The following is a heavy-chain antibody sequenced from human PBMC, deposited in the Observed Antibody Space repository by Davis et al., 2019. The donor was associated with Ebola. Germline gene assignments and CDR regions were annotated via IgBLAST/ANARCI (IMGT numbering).Heavy chain of an antibody. J-gene: IGHJ5*02. Sequence: SVKVFCKASGGTFSSYAISWVRQAPGQGLEWMGRIIPILGIANYAQKFQGRVTITADKSTSTAYMELSSLRSEDTAVYYCARADIVARSWFDPWGQGTLVTVSS. CDR2: IIPILGIA. V-gene: IGHV1-69*04. CDR3: ARADIVARSWFDP. CDR1: GGTFSSYA. D-gene: IGHD5-12*01.